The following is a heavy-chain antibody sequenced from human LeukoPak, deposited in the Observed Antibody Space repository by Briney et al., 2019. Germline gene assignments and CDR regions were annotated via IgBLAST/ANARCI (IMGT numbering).Heavy chain of an antibody. J-gene: IGHJ4*02. V-gene: IGHV4-30-4*01. Sequence: SETLSLTCTVSGGSISSGDYYWSWIRQPPGKGLEWIGYIYYSGSTYYNPSLKSRVTISVDTSKNQFSLKLSSVTAADTAVYYCARDRDGYKADYWGQGTLVTVSS. D-gene: IGHD5-24*01. CDR3: ARDRDGYKADY. CDR1: GGSISSGDYY. CDR2: IYYSGST.